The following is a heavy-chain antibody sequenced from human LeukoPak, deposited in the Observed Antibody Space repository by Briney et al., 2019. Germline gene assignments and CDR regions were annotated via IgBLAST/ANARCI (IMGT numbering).Heavy chain of an antibody. CDR2: IKQDGSEK. Sequence: GGSLRLSCAASGFTFRGFLMSWVRQTPGKGLEWGANIKQDGSEKYYADAVKGRFTISRDNTKNSLSFQMNSLIVEDTAVYYFAKGGSQWNFLYWGQGTLVTVSS. CDR1: GFTFRGFL. D-gene: IGHD1-7*01. J-gene: IGHJ4*02. V-gene: IGHV3-7*01. CDR3: AKGGSQWNFLY.